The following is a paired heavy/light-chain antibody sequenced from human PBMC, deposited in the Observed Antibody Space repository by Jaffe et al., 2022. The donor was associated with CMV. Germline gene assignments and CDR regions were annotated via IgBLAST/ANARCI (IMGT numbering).Heavy chain of an antibody. Sequence: EVELVESGGDLVHPGGSLRLSCEASGLLFSNYWMAWVRQAPGKGLEWVANINEDGSEKNYADSVKGRFSISRDNGANSVFLHVSSLRVEDTALYYCARDRFCRKTTCYGGSDYWGQGTLVTVSS. CDR1: GLLFSNYW. D-gene: IGHD2-15*01. CDR2: INEDGSEK. V-gene: IGHV3-7*01. J-gene: IGHJ4*02. CDR3: ARDRFCRKTTCYGGSDY.
Light chain of an antibody. V-gene: IGKV4-1*01. J-gene: IGKJ4*01. CDR2: WAS. Sequence: DIVMTQSPDSLAVSLGERATINCKSSQSLIYNSDKKNYLVWYQQKPGQPPKVLIYWASTRESGVPDRFSGSGSGTDFTLTISSLQAEDVAVYYCQQYYDTPLTFGGGTKVEI. CDR3: QQYYDTPLT. CDR1: QSLIYNSDKKNY.